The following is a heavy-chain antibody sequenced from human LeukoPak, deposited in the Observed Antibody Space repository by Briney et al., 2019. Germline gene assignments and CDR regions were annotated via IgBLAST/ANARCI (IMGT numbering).Heavy chain of an antibody. CDR2: IKQDGSEK. V-gene: IGHV3-7*05. Sequence: PGGSLRLSCAASGFTFTRYWMSWVRQAPGKGLEWVANIKQDGSEKYYVDSVKGRFTISRDNSKNTLYLQMNSLRAEDTALYYCVCYDNAAEYFHYWGQGTLVTVSS. CDR1: GFTFTRYW. J-gene: IGHJ1*01. D-gene: IGHD3-22*01. CDR3: VCYDNAAEYFHY.